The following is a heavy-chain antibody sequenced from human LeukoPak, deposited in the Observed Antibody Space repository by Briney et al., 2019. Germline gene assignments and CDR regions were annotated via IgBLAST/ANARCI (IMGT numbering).Heavy chain of an antibody. D-gene: IGHD3-3*01. CDR1: GGTFSSYA. Sequence: GASVKVSCKASGGTFSSYAISWVRQAPGQGLEWMGGIIPIFGTANYAQKFQGRVTITADECTSTAYMELSSLRSEDTAVYYCARSQEPYDFWSGYYNWFDPWGQGTLVTVSS. J-gene: IGHJ5*02. CDR2: IIPIFGTA. V-gene: IGHV1-69*01. CDR3: ARSQEPYDFWSGYYNWFDP.